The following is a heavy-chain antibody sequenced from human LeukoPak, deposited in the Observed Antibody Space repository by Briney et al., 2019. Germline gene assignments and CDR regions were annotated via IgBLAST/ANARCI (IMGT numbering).Heavy chain of an antibody. CDR2: IREDGSEK. CDR3: ARGLLTFDY. V-gene: IGHV3-7*03. J-gene: IGHJ4*02. Sequence: GGSLRLSCAASGFTFSSYWMIWVRQAPGKGLEWVANIREDGSEKYYVDSVKGRFTISRDNAKNSLYLQMNSLRAEDTALNYCARGLLTFDYWGQGTLVTVSS. CDR1: GFTFSSYW. D-gene: IGHD1-20*01.